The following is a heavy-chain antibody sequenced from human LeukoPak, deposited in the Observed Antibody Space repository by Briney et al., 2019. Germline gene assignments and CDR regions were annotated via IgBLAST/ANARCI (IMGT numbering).Heavy chain of an antibody. V-gene: IGHV3-33*01. CDR3: ASFDGDYYFDY. D-gene: IGHD4-17*01. CDR1: GFTFRSYG. J-gene: IGHJ4*02. CDR2: IWNDGSTE. Sequence: GGSLRLSCAASGFTFRSYGMHWVRQAPGKGLEWVARIWNDGSTEHYADSVKGRFSISSDNSKHTLYLQMNGLRAEDTAVYYCASFDGDYYFDYWGQGTLVTGSS.